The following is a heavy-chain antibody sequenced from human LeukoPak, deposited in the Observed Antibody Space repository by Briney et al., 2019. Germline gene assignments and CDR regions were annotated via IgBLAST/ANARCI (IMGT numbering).Heavy chain of an antibody. V-gene: IGHV3-49*03. Sequence: GGSLRLSCTASGFTFGDYAMSWFRQAPGKGLEWVGFIRSKAYGGTTEYAASVKGRFTISRDDSKSIDYLQMNSLKTEDTAVYYCTRDKGVRIAAAGTYWGQGTLVTVSS. D-gene: IGHD6-13*01. J-gene: IGHJ4*02. CDR1: GFTFGDYA. CDR2: IRSKAYGGTT. CDR3: TRDKGVRIAAAGTY.